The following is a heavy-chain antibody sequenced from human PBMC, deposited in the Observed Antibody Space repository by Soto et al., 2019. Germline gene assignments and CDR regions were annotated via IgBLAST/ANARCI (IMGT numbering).Heavy chain of an antibody. CDR2: VHRNGDT. Sequence: KGLEWVSAVHRNGDTYYANYVLDRYTISRDNSKNTQYLQMDGLRAADTAVYYCAREHSTGDFLFVDYWAQGARVTVS. D-gene: IGHD3-10*01. V-gene: IGHV3-53*01. CDR3: AREHSTGDFLFVDY. J-gene: IGHJ4*02.